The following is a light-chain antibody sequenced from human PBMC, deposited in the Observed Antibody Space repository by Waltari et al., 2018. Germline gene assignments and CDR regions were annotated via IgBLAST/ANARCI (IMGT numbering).Light chain of an antibody. CDR2: KVS. J-gene: IGKJ2*01. Sequence: DVALTQSPLSLPVTLGQPASISCRSTQSLVHSDGNTDLTWFQQRPGQSPRRLIYKVSNRDSGVPDRFSGSGSGPDFTLKISRVEAEDVGAVYYCMQATQWPYTFGQGTKLDVK. CDR3: MQATQWPYT. CDR1: QSLVHSDGNTD. V-gene: IGKV2-30*02.